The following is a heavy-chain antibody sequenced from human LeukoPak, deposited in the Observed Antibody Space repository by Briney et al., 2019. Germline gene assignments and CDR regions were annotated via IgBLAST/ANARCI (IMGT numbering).Heavy chain of an antibody. J-gene: IGHJ5*02. V-gene: IGHV4-59*01. CDR1: GGSISSYY. Sequence: PSETLSLTCTVSGGSISSYYWSWIRQPPGKGLEWIGYIYYSGSTNYNPSLKSRVTISVDTSKNQFSLKLSSVTAADTAVYYCARVIGYYDSSGYYPWGQGTLVTVSS. CDR3: ARVIGYYDSSGYYP. D-gene: IGHD3-22*01. CDR2: IYYSGST.